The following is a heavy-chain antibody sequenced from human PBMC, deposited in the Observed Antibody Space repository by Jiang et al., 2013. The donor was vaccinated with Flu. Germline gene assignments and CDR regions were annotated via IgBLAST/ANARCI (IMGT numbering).Heavy chain of an antibody. CDR3: ARPRVGYSSSWYGNYYYGMDV. D-gene: IGHD6-13*01. V-gene: IGHV1-69*04. Sequence: GGTFSSYAISWVRQAPGQGLEWMGRIIPILGIANYAQKFQGRVTITADKSTSTAYMELSSLRSEDTAVYYCARPRVGYSSSWYGNYYYGMDVWGQGTTVTVSS. J-gene: IGHJ6*02. CDR1: GGTFSSYA. CDR2: IIPILGIA.